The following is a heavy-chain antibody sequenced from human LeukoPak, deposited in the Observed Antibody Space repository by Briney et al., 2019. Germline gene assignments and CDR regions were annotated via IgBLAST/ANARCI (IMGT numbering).Heavy chain of an antibody. D-gene: IGHD3-10*01. V-gene: IGHV3-23*01. CDR1: GFTVSDYA. J-gene: IGHJ4*02. CDR3: AKDPFYYGTGGPT. CDR2: IGHTLGST. Sequence: GGSLRLSCAPSGFTVSDYAISWVRQAPGKGLEWVSSIGHTLGSTYYTESVKGRFIISRDSSKNTVFLRMNSLRADDTAVYYCAKDPFYYGTGGPTWGQGTLVPVSS.